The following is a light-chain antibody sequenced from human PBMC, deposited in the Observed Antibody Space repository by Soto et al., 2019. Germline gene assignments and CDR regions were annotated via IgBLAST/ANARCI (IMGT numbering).Light chain of an antibody. J-gene: IGKJ4*01. CDR3: QQYNNWPLT. Sequence: SAVTLSLSPGSRATLVGRASQSVSDRLAWYQQKPGQVPRLLISGASTRETGIPARFTGSGSGTEFTLTISSLQSEDFAIYFCQQYNNWPLTFGGGTKVDIK. CDR2: GAS. V-gene: IGKV3D-15*01. CDR1: QSVSDR.